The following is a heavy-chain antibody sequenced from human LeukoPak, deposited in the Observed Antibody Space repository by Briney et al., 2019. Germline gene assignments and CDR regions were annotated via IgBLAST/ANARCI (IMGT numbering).Heavy chain of an antibody. CDR1: GLSFTTDW. V-gene: IGHV5-51*01. CDR3: ATTMFQVEHVYYFDY. D-gene: IGHD3-10*02. Sequence: GESLKISCKVPGLSFTTDWIGWVRQMPGKGLECMGIIYPGDSDTRYSPSFQGQVTISADKSISTAYLQWSSLKASDTAMYYCATTMFQVEHVYYFDYWGQGTLVTVSS. J-gene: IGHJ4*02. CDR2: IYPGDSDT.